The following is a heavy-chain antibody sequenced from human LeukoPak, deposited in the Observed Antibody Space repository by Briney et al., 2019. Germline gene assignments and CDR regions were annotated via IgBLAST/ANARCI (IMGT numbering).Heavy chain of an antibody. Sequence: GGSLRLSCAASGFTFSSYGMHWVRQAPGKGLEWVAVISYDGSNKYYADSVKGRFTISRDNSKNTLYLQMNSLRAEDTAVYYCASYTYYYDSSGYQYYFDYWGQGTLVTVSS. CDR2: ISYDGSNK. V-gene: IGHV3-30*03. J-gene: IGHJ4*02. D-gene: IGHD3-22*01. CDR1: GFTFSSYG. CDR3: ASYTYYYDSSGYQYYFDY.